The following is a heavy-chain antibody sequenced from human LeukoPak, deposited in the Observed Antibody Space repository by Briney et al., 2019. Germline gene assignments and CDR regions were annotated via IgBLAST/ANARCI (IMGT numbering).Heavy chain of an antibody. CDR3: AKDPYGNSVNWFDP. CDR2: IWYDGISK. V-gene: IGHV3-33*06. Sequence: PGGSLRLSCAASGFTFSNFGMHWVRQTPGKGLEWVAVIWYDGISKHYADSVKGRFTISRDNSKNTLYPQMNSLRAEDTAVYYCAKDPYGNSVNWFDPWGQGTLVTVSS. J-gene: IGHJ5*02. CDR1: GFTFSNFG. D-gene: IGHD4-23*01.